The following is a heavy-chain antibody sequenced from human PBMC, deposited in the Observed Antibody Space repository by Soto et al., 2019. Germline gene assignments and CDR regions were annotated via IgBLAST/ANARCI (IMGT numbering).Heavy chain of an antibody. Sequence: GASVKVSCKASGGTFSSYAISWVRQAPGQGLEWMGGIIPIFGTANYAQKFQGRVTITADESTSTAYMELSSLRSEDTAVYYCARDRGVPAAIRGLPVDYYYYYGMDVWGQGTTVTVSS. J-gene: IGHJ6*02. D-gene: IGHD2-2*01. CDR2: IIPIFGTA. V-gene: IGHV1-69*13. CDR1: GGTFSSYA. CDR3: ARDRGVPAAIRGLPVDYYYYYGMDV.